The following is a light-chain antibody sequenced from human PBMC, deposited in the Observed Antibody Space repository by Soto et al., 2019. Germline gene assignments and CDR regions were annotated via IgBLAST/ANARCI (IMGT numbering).Light chain of an antibody. CDR1: QSVGSL. J-gene: IGKJ5*01. CDR3: QQYNKWPIT. Sequence: VLTQSPATLSVSPGEGATLSCSASQSVGSLLAWYQQKPGQAPRLLIYRASTRAAGLPDRFSGSGSETDFTLTISSLQSEDFAVYYCQQYNKWPITFGQGTRLEIK. CDR2: RAS. V-gene: IGKV3-15*01.